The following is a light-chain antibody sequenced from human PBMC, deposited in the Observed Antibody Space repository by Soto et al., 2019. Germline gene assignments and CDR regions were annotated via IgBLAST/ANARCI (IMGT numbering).Light chain of an antibody. CDR2: AAS. CDR3: HQYGNSPPT. J-gene: IGKJ4*01. CDR1: QSVGFTF. Sequence: EIVSTQSPGTLSLSPGERATLSCRASQSVGFTFITWYQQIPGHAPRLLIYAASSRASGIPDRFSGSGSGTDFTLTISRLEPEDFAVYYCHQYGNSPPTFGGGTKVEIK. V-gene: IGKV3-20*01.